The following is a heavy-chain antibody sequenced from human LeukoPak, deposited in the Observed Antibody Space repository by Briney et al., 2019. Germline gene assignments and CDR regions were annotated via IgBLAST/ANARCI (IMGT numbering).Heavy chain of an antibody. CDR3: ARVYSSGWSTFDY. V-gene: IGHV3-30-3*01. CDR1: GFTFSSYA. J-gene: IGHJ4*02. Sequence: GGSLRLSCAASGFTFSSYAMHWVRQAPGKGLEWVAVISYDGSNKYYADSVKGRFTISRDNSKNTLYLQMNSLRAEDTAVYYCARVYSSGWSTFDYWGQGTLVTVSS. CDR2: ISYDGSNK. D-gene: IGHD6-19*01.